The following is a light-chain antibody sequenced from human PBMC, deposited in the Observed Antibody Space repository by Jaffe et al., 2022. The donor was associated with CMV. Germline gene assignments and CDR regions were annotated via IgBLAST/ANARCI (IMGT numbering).Light chain of an antibody. V-gene: IGKV1-5*03. CDR3: QQYNTYSPT. CDR1: QSIDSW. CDR2: KAS. Sequence: DIQMTQSPSTLSASVGDRVTITCRASQSIDSWLAWYQQKPGKAPKLLIYKASTLESGVPSRFSGSGSGTEFTLTISSLQPDDVATYYCQQYNTYSPTFGQGTKVEIK. J-gene: IGKJ1*01.